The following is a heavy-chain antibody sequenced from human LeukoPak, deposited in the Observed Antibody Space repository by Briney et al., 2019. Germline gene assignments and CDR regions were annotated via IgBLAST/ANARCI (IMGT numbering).Heavy chain of an antibody. J-gene: IGHJ4*02. Sequence: GGFLRLSCAASGFTFSNYAMTWLRQAPGKGLEWVSAISGSGDSTHYADSVKGRFTISRDNSKNTLYLQMNSLRAEDTAVYYCAKGCSYTNCYTSDYWGQGTLVTVSS. CDR1: GFTFSNYA. CDR2: ISGSGDST. D-gene: IGHD2-2*02. CDR3: AKGCSYTNCYTSDY. V-gene: IGHV3-23*01.